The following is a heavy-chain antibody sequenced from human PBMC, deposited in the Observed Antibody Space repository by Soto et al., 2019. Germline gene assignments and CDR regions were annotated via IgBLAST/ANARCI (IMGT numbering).Heavy chain of an antibody. CDR1: GYNCSTYY. CDR2: IDPSGGST. J-gene: IGHJ4*02. CDR3: ARYDYNGCYFDY. V-gene: IGHV1-46*01. Sequence: LVKGYCKASGYNCSTYYVHWVRMAPGQGYEWMGIIDPSGGSTTYAQKFQGRVTMTRDTSTTTVYMELSSLKSEDTAVYYCARYDYNGCYFDYWGQGTLVTVSS. D-gene: IGHD4-4*01.